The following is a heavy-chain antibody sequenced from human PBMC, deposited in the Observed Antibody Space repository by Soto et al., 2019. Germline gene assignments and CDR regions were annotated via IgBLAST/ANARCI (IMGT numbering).Heavy chain of an antibody. CDR1: GDTFSSYA. J-gene: IGHJ4*01. D-gene: IGHD6-13*01. CDR2: IIPIFGTA. CDR3: AKRGPYSSSWYYFHS. V-gene: IGHV1-69*01. Sequence: GALVKFSYKAFGDTFSSYAISWGRKAPGQGLEWMGGIIPIFGTANYAQKFQGRVTSTADEYTSTAYTELSSLRAEDTAVYFCAKRGPYSSSWYYFHSGAKEPWFPSPQ.